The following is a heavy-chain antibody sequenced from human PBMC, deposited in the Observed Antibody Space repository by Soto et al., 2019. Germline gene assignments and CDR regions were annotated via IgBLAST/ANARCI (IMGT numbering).Heavy chain of an antibody. V-gene: IGHV3-33*01. J-gene: IGHJ6*03. D-gene: IGHD3-10*01. CDR1: GFTFSSYG. Sequence: GGSLRLSCAASGFTFSSYGMHWVRQAPGKGLEWVAVIWYDGSNKYYVDSVKGRFTISRDNSKNTLYLQMNSLRAEDTAVYYCAREGARSLHYYGSGSYKGIMDVWGKGTTVTVSS. CDR3: AREGARSLHYYGSGSYKGIMDV. CDR2: IWYDGSNK.